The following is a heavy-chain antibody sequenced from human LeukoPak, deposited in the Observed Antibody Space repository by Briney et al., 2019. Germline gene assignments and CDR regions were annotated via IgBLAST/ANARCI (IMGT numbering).Heavy chain of an antibody. V-gene: IGHV3-66*01. J-gene: IGHJ4*02. CDR2: IYSGGST. Sequence: SGGSLRLSCAASGFTVSSNYMSWVRQAPGKGLEWVSVIYSGGSTYYADSVKGRVTISRDNSKNTVNLQMNSLRAEDTAVYYCARGGPGLPIDYWGQGTLVTVSS. D-gene: IGHD3-10*01. CDR1: GFTVSSNY. CDR3: ARGGPGLPIDY.